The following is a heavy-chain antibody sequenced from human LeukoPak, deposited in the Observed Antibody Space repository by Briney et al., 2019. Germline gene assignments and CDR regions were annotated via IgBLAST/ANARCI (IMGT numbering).Heavy chain of an antibody. J-gene: IGHJ5*02. V-gene: IGHV4-61*02. CDR1: GDSISSGDYY. D-gene: IGHD3-10*01. Sequence: SETLSLTCTVSGDSISSGDYYWSWIRQPAGKGLEWIGRISSSGSTNYNPSLKSRVTISVDTSKNQFSLKLSSVTAADTAVYYCARKRPYYYGSGVTTSQELEGPFDPWGQGTLVTVSS. CDR2: ISSSGST. CDR3: ARKRPYYYGSGVTTSQELEGPFDP.